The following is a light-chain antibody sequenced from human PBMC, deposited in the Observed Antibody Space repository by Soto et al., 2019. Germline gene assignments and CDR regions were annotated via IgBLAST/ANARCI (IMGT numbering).Light chain of an antibody. Sequence: DIQMTQSPSTLSANIKDRVTITCRASQTISDFLAWYQHKPGEAPKLLIAEASRLESGVPSRFSGGGSGTEFTLTISSLQPDDFATYYCQHSNSYSEAFGQGTKVDI. CDR2: EAS. J-gene: IGKJ1*01. V-gene: IGKV1-5*01. CDR1: QTISDF. CDR3: QHSNSYSEA.